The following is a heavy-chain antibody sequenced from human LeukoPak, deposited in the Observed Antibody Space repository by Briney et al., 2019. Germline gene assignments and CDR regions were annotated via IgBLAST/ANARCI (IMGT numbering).Heavy chain of an antibody. J-gene: IGHJ3*02. CDR3: ARLTITYYYGSGGDAFDI. CDR1: GYSFTSYW. D-gene: IGHD3-10*01. CDR2: IYPGDSDT. V-gene: IGHV5-51*01. Sequence: GESLKISCKGSGYSFTSYWIGWVRQMPGKGLGWMGIIYPGDSDTRYSPSFQGQVTISADKSISTAYLQLSSLKASDTAMYYGARLTITYYYGSGGDAFDIWGQGTMVTVSS.